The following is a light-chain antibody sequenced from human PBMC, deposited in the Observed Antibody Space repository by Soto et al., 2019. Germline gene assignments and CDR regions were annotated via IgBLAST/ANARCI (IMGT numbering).Light chain of an antibody. CDR1: SSDVGGYNY. Sequence: QSALTQPASVSGSPGQSITISCTGTSSDVGGYNYVSWYQQHPGKAPKLRIYDVSNRPSGISNRFSGSKSGNTASLTISGLQAEDEADYYCSSYTGSSTYVFGSWTKLTVL. V-gene: IGLV2-14*01. J-gene: IGLJ1*01. CDR3: SSYTGSSTYV. CDR2: DVS.